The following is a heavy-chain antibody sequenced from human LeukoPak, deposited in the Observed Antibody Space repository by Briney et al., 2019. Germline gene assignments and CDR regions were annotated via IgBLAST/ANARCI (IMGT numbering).Heavy chain of an antibody. CDR3: ARPGYGGNSPFDY. Sequence: KPSETLSLTCAVSGYSISSGYYWGWIRQPPGKGLEWIGSIYHSGSTYYNPSLKSRVTISVDTSKNQFSLKLSSVTAADTAEYYCARPGYGGNSPFDYWGQGTLVTVSS. CDR1: GYSISSGYY. J-gene: IGHJ4*02. CDR2: IYHSGST. D-gene: IGHD4-23*01. V-gene: IGHV4-38-2*01.